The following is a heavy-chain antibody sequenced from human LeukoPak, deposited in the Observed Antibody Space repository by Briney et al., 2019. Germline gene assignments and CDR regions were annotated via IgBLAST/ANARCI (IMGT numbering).Heavy chain of an antibody. CDR1: GGSISSYY. D-gene: IGHD5-12*01. CDR2: IYSSGST. J-gene: IGHJ3*02. V-gene: IGHV4-59*03. Sequence: SETLSLTCTVSGGSISSYYWNWIRLPPGKGLEWIGYIYSSGSTIYNPSLKSRVTISIDTSRNQFSLRLSSVTAADTAVYYCAPGGYIGYGHAFDIWGQGTMVTVSS. CDR3: APGGYIGYGHAFDI.